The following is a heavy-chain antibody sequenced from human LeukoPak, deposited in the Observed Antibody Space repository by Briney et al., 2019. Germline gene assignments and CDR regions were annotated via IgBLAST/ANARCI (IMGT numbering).Heavy chain of an antibody. CDR2: ISAYNGNT. V-gene: IGHV1-18*01. CDR1: GYTFTSYG. Sequence: GASVKVSCKASGYTFTSYGISWVRQAPGQGLEWIGWISAYNGNTNYAQKLQGRVTMTTDTSASTAYREVRSLRSDDTAVYYCARDRVWFGDPRGFDYWGQGTLITVSS. CDR3: ARDRVWFGDPRGFDY. D-gene: IGHD3-10*01. J-gene: IGHJ4*02.